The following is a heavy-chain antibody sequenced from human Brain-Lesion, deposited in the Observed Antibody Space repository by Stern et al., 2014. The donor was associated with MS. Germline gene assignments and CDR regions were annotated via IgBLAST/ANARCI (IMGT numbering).Heavy chain of an antibody. V-gene: IGHV4-61*02. CDR2: IPPSGSA. D-gene: IGHD5-18*01. Sequence: DQLVESGPGLVKPSQTLSLTCTVSGGSISSGSDYWSWIRQPVGKGLEWIGRIPPSGSAFYTPSLKSRVTISTDTSMNQFSLELNSATAADTAIYYCASGYRIFDYWGQGILVTVSS. CDR3: ASGYRIFDY. J-gene: IGHJ4*02. CDR1: GGSISSGSDY.